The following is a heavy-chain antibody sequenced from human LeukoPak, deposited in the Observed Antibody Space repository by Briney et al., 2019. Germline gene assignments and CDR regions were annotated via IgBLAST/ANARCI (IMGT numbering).Heavy chain of an antibody. CDR2: TYYRSKWYN. CDR3: ARGSSISIRPLDF. V-gene: IGHV6-1*01. J-gene: IGHJ4*02. CDR1: GDSVSSNSAA. Sequence: SQTLSLTCAISGDSVSSNSAAWNWIRQSPSRGLEWLGRTYYRSKWYNEYAVPVKDRITINPDTSKNQFSLQLNSVTPEDTAVYYCARGSSISIRPLDFWAQGILVTVSS. D-gene: IGHD6-6*01.